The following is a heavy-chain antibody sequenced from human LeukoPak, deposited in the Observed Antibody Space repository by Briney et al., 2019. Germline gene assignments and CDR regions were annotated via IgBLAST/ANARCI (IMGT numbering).Heavy chain of an antibody. Sequence: SETLSLTCTVSGGSISSYYWSRIRQPPGKGLEWIGYIYYSGSTNYNPSLKSRVTISVDTSKNQFSLKLSSVTAADTAVYYCARHRYCSSTSCYSWVDYWGQGTLVTVSS. J-gene: IGHJ4*02. D-gene: IGHD2-2*02. CDR3: ARHRYCSSTSCYSWVDY. CDR1: GGSISSYY. CDR2: IYYSGST. V-gene: IGHV4-59*08.